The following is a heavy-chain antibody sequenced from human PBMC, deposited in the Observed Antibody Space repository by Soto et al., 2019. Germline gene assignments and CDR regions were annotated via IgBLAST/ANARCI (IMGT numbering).Heavy chain of an antibody. CDR3: ARDFYYGSGSYAFDI. D-gene: IGHD3-10*01. CDR2: ISSSGSTI. V-gene: IGHV3-11*01. CDR1: GFTFSDYY. J-gene: IGHJ3*02. Sequence: GGSLRLSCAASGFTFSDYYMSWIRQAPGKGLEWVSYISSSGSTIYYADSVKGRFTISRDNAKNSLYLQMNSLRAEDTAVYYCARDFYYGSGSYAFDIWGQGTMVTVSS.